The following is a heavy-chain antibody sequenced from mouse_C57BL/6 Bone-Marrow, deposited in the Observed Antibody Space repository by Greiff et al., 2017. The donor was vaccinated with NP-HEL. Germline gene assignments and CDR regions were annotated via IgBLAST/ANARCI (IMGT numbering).Heavy chain of an antibody. CDR3: ARVSTIVKWFAN. V-gene: IGHV1-59*01. Sequence: QVQLQQPGAELVRPGTSVKLSCKASGYTFTSYWMHWVKQRPGQGLEWIGVIDPSDSYTHYNQKFKGKATLTVDTSSSTAYMQLSSLTSEDSAVYYCARVSTIVKWFANGGQGTLVTVSA. CDR2: IDPSDSYT. CDR1: GYTFTSYW. J-gene: IGHJ3*01. D-gene: IGHD2-2*01.